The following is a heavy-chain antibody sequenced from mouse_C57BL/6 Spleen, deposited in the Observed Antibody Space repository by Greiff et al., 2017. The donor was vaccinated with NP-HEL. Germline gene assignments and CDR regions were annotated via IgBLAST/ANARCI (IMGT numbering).Heavy chain of an antibody. Sequence: QVQLQQAGAELVRPGSSVKLSCKASGYTFTSYWMDWVKQRPGQGLEWIGNIYPSDSGTHYNQKFKDKATLTVDKSSSTAYMQLSSLTSEDSAVYYCARLAGYYFDYWGQGTTLTVSS. D-gene: IGHD6-1*01. V-gene: IGHV1-61*01. CDR2: IYPSDSGT. CDR1: GYTFTSYW. J-gene: IGHJ2*01. CDR3: ARLAGYYFDY.